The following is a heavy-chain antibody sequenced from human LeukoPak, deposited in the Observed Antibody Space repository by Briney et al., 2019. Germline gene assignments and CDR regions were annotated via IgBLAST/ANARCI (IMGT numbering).Heavy chain of an antibody. J-gene: IGHJ5*02. CDR2: ITNDGRTK. V-gene: IGHV3-30*18. CDR3: ANAPYGDYSHWFDP. CDR1: GFTFSSYV. D-gene: IGHD4-17*01. Sequence: GRSLRLSCAASGFTFSSYVMHWVRQAPGKGLEWVAVITNDGRTKYYVDSVKGRFTISRDNSKNTLYLQMNSLRAEDTAVYYCANAPYGDYSHWFDPWGQGTLVTVSS.